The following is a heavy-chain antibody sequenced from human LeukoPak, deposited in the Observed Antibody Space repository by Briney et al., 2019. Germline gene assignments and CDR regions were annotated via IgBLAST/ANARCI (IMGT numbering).Heavy chain of an antibody. J-gene: IGHJ6*02. CDR2: ISGSGDTT. D-gene: IGHD6-19*01. Sequence: PGGSLRLSCAASGFTFNNYAMNWVRQAPGKGLEWVSSISGSGDTTYYADSVKGRFTISRDNFKNTLYLQMNYLRAADTAIYYCAKVISSAFYYYGMDVWGQGTTVSVSS. V-gene: IGHV3-23*01. CDR3: AKVISSAFYYYGMDV. CDR1: GFTFNNYA.